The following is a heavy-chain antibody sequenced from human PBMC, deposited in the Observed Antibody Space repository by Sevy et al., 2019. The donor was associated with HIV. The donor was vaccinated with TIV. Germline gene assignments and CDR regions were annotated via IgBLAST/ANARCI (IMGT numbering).Heavy chain of an antibody. D-gene: IGHD3-10*01. V-gene: IGHV4-4*02. Sequence: SETLSLTCAVSGGSINSNNWWSWVRQPPGKGLEWIGEIYHSGSINYNPSLKSRVTISVDKSKKQFSLKVNSVTAADTAGYYCASSLWFGELGGGYFDYWGQRTLVTVSS. J-gene: IGHJ4*02. CDR1: GGSINSNNW. CDR2: IYHSGSI. CDR3: ASSLWFGELGGGYFDY.